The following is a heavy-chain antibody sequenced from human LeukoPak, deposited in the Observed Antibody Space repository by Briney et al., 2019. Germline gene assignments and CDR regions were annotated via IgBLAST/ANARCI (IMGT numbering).Heavy chain of an antibody. V-gene: IGHV1-18*01. J-gene: IGHJ4*02. D-gene: IGHD2-2*02. Sequence: ASVKVSCKASGYTFTSYGISWVRQAPGQGLKWMGWISAYNDNTNYAQKLQGRVTMTTDTSTSTAYIELRSLRSDDTAVYYCARGVFHCSSTSCYRDLDYWGQGTLVTVSS. CDR1: GYTFTSYG. CDR3: ARGVFHCSSTSCYRDLDY. CDR2: ISAYNDNT.